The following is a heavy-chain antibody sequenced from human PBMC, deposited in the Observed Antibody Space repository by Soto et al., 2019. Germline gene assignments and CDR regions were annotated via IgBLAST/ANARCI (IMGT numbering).Heavy chain of an antibody. Sequence: VGSLRLSCAASGFTFSSYAMHWVRQAPGKGLEWVAVISYDGSNKYYADSVKGRFTISRDNSKNTLYLQMNSLRAEDTAVYYCARVYSYGSFYFDYWGQGTLVTVSS. V-gene: IGHV3-30-3*01. J-gene: IGHJ4*02. CDR2: ISYDGSNK. CDR1: GFTFSSYA. D-gene: IGHD5-18*01. CDR3: ARVYSYGSFYFDY.